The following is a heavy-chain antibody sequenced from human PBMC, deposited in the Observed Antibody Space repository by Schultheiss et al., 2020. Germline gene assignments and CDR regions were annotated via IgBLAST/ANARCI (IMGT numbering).Heavy chain of an antibody. J-gene: IGHJ4*02. Sequence: GGSLRLSCAASGFTFSSYGMHWVRQAPGKGLEWVAVIWYDGSNKYYADSVKGRFTISRDNSKNTLYLQMNSLRAEDTAVYYCARETYYYDSSGYYYFDYWGQGTLVTVYS. CDR2: IWYDGSNK. V-gene: IGHV3-33*01. CDR1: GFTFSSYG. D-gene: IGHD3-22*01. CDR3: ARETYYYDSSGYYYFDY.